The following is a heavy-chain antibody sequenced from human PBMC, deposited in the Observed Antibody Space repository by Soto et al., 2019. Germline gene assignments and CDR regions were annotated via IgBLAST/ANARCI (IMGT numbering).Heavy chain of an antibody. CDR3: ARVLNQVPAAPYGMDV. CDR2: INSDGSST. D-gene: IGHD2-2*01. CDR1: GFTFSSYW. J-gene: IGHJ6*02. Sequence: PGGSLRLSCAASGFTFSSYWMHWVRQAPGKGLVWVSRINSDGSSTSYADSVKGRFTISRDNAKNTLYLQMNSLRAEDTAVYYCARVLNQVPAAPYGMDVWGQGTTVTVSS. V-gene: IGHV3-74*01.